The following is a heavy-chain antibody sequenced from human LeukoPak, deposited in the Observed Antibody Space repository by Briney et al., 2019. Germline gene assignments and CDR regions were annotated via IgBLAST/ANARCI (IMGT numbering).Heavy chain of an antibody. V-gene: IGHV1-46*01. CDR2: INPSGGST. Sequence: ASVKVSCNASGYTFTSYYMHWVRQAPGQGLEWMGIINPSGGSTNYAQKFQGRVTMTRDTSTSTVYMELSSLRSEDTALYYCARSKYGDLWYFDLWGRGALVTVSS. CDR1: GYTFTSYY. J-gene: IGHJ2*01. CDR3: ARSKYGDLWYFDL. D-gene: IGHD4-17*01.